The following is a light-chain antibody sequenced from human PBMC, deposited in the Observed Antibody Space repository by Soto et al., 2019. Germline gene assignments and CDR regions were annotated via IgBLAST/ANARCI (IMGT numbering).Light chain of an antibody. V-gene: IGKV3-20*01. CDR1: QTISIGF. Sequence: EIVLSHSPCILYLSPLYRATRSFMAIQTISIGFLSWCQQRVGQAPSLLIYDASNRAAGIPARFSGSGSGTDFTLTISRLEPEDFAVYYCQQYGSSGTFGQGTKVDI. J-gene: IGKJ1*01. CDR2: DAS. CDR3: QQYGSSGT.